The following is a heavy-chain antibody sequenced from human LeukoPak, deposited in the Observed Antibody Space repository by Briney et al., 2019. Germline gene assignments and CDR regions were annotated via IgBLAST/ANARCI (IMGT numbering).Heavy chain of an antibody. V-gene: IGHV4-59*11. CDR1: GGSMHDHY. Sequence: SETLSLTCTVSGGSMHDHYWNWIRQSPGKGLEWIGHICDNGYTKYNPSLENRVTMSVDTSKNQFSLRMASVTAADTAVYYCARDQCGSSSCCGGEVGSLDSWGQGALVSVSS. D-gene: IGHD2-2*01. CDR3: ARDQCGSSSCCGGEVGSLDS. CDR2: ICDNGYT. J-gene: IGHJ4*02.